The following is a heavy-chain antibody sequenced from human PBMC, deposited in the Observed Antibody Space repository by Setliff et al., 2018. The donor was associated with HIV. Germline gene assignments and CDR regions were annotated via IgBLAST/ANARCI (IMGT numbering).Heavy chain of an antibody. CDR3: SKVSEHRTSSGSFYYYMDV. J-gene: IGHJ6*03. V-gene: IGHV1-69*13. Sequence: SVKVSCKASGDTFNINAVTWVRQAPGQGLEWVGAIIPLFGTANYAQKFQGRVTITADDSTSTVYMEVRSLRSADTAVYYCSKVSEHRTSSGSFYYYMDVWGEGTTVTV. D-gene: IGHD6-6*01. CDR2: IIPLFGTA. CDR1: GDTFNINA.